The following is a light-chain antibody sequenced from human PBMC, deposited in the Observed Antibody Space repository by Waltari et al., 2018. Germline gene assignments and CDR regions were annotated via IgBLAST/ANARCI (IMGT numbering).Light chain of an antibody. Sequence: DIVMTQSPDSLAVSLGERATIHCTSSPSVLYSSNNKNYLAWYQQKPGQPPKLLIYWASTRESGVPDRFSGSGSGTDFTLTISRLQAEDVAVYYCQQYYSTPRTFGQGTKVEIK. CDR2: WAS. CDR3: QQYYSTPRT. CDR1: PSVLYSSNNKNY. V-gene: IGKV4-1*01. J-gene: IGKJ1*01.